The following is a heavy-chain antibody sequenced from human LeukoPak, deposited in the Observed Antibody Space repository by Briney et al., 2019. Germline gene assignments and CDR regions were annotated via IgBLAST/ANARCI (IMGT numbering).Heavy chain of an antibody. V-gene: IGHV4-34*01. CDR2: INHSGST. Sequence: SETLSLTCAVYGGSFSGYYWSWIRQPPGKGLEWIGEINHSGSTNYNPSLKSRVTISVDTSKNQFSLKLSSVTAADTAVYYCARTRCRSAVAGYPKRPTDAFDIWGQGTMVTVSS. D-gene: IGHD6-19*01. CDR3: ARTRCRSAVAGYPKRPTDAFDI. J-gene: IGHJ3*02. CDR1: GGSFSGYY.